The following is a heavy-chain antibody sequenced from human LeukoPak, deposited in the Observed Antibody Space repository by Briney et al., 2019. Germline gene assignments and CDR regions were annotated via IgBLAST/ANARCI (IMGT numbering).Heavy chain of an antibody. CDR2: IKQDGSKK. D-gene: IGHD3-3*01. V-gene: IGHV3-7*03. CDR3: AKGHDDFWSGHDY. CDR1: GFPFSSYW. J-gene: IGHJ4*02. Sequence: GGSLRLSCVASGFPFSSYWMTWVRQAPGKGLEWVANIKQDGSKKSYVDSVKGRFTISRDNAKNSLYLQMNSLRAEDTAVYYCAKGHDDFWSGHDYWGQGTLVTVSS.